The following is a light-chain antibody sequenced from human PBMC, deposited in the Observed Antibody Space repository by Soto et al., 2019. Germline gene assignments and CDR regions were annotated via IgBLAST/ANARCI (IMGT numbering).Light chain of an antibody. J-gene: IGLJ3*02. CDR2: DVS. Sequence: QSVLTQPRSVSGSPGQSVIISCTGTSSDVGGYKDVSWYQQHPGKAPKLVIYDVSERPSGVPDRFSGSKSGNTASLTISGLQAEDEADYHGCSYAGSSVWVFGGGTKVTVL. CDR1: SSDVGGYKD. V-gene: IGLV2-11*01. CDR3: CSYAGSSVWV.